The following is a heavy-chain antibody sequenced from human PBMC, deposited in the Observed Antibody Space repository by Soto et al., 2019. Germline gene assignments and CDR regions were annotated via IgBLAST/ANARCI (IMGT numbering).Heavy chain of an antibody. CDR3: AIDPPDFLSAFDY. J-gene: IGHJ4*02. V-gene: IGHV3-30-3*01. CDR1: GFTFSSYA. CDR2: ISYDGSNK. D-gene: IGHD6-19*01. Sequence: GGSLRLSCAASGFTFSSYAMHWVRQAPGKGLEWVAVISYDGSNKYYADSVKGRFTISRDNSKNTLYLQLNSVTPADTSVYYCAIDPPDFLSAFDYWGRGTLVTVSS.